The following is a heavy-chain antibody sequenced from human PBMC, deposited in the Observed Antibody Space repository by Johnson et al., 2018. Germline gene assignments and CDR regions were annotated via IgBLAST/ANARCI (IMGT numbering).Heavy chain of an antibody. CDR2: ISWNSGSI. CDR3: AKDMKGMIGFYGMDV. Sequence: EVQLVESGGGLVPPGGSLRLSCAASGFTFSSYAMSWVRQAPGKWLEWVSGISWNSGSIGYADSVKGRFTISRDNAKNSLYLQMNSLRAEDTALYYCAKDMKGMIGFYGMDVWGQGTTVTVSS. V-gene: IGHV3-9*01. CDR1: GFTFSSYA. D-gene: IGHD3-22*01. J-gene: IGHJ6*02.